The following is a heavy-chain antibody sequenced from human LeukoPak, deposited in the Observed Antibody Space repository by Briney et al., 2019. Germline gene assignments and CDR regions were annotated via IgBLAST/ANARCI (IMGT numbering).Heavy chain of an antibody. D-gene: IGHD4-17*01. V-gene: IGHV3-23*01. CDR1: GYSFSSFA. CDR3: MKDPDGDYVGAFDP. J-gene: IGHJ5*02. CDR2: ITGGHYPT. Sequence: GRSLRLSCAVSGYSFSSFAMTWVRQAPGKGLEWVSSITGGHYPTYNTDSVKGRFAISRHNSKNTLYLQMNSPRADDTAVYYCMKDPDGDYVGAFDPWGQGTMVTVSS.